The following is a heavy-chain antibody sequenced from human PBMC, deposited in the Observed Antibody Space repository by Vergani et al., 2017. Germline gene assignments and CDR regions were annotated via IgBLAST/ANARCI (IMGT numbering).Heavy chain of an antibody. D-gene: IGHD3-9*01. J-gene: IGHJ4*02. CDR1: GYTFTSYG. Sequence: QVQLVQSGAEVKKPGASVKVSCKASGYTFTSYGISWVRQAPGEGLEWMGWISAYNGNTNYAQKLKGRVTMTTDTSTSTAYMELRSLRSDDTAVYYCARVYYDILTGNRCYYFDYWGQRTLVTVSS. CDR2: ISAYNGNT. CDR3: ARVYYDILTGNRCYYFDY. V-gene: IGHV1-18*01.